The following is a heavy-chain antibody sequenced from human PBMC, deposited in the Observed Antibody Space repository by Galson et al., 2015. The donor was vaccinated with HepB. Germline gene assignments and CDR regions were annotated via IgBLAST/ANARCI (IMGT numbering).Heavy chain of an antibody. Sequence: TLSLTCTVSGGSISSGSYYWSWIRQPAGKGLEWIGRIYTSGSTNYNPSLKSRVTISVYTSKNQFSLKLSSVTAADTAVYYCARDGTYSSGWYKAAAFDIWGQGTMVTVSS. V-gene: IGHV4-61*02. D-gene: IGHD6-19*01. J-gene: IGHJ3*02. CDR2: IYTSGST. CDR3: ARDGTYSSGWYKAAAFDI. CDR1: GGSISSGSYY.